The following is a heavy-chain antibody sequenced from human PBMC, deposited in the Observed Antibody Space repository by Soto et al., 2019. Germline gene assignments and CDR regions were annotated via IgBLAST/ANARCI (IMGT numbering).Heavy chain of an antibody. CDR1: GYTFTSYD. D-gene: IGHD6-13*01. CDR3: AGERAVAGFDY. J-gene: IGHJ4*02. V-gene: IGHV1-8*01. Sequence: QVQLVQSGAEVKKPGASVKVSCKASGYTFTSYDINWVRQATGQGLEWMGWMNPNSGNTGYAQKFQGRVTMTRNTSISTAYMEPTSVRSDDTAVFYCAGERAVAGFDYWGQGTLVTVSS. CDR2: MNPNSGNT.